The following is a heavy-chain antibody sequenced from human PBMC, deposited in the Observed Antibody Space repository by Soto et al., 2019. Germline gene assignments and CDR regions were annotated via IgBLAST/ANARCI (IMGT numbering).Heavy chain of an antibody. V-gene: IGHV4-59*01. CDR2: IYYSGST. D-gene: IGHD3-10*01. CDR3: ARGSRASRGNWFDP. J-gene: IGHJ5*02. Sequence: ETLSLTCTVSGDSITSYYWNWIRQSPGKGLEWIGYIYYSGSTNYNPSLKSRVTISVDTSKNQFSLKLSSVTAADTAVYYCARGSRASRGNWFDPWGQGTLVTVSS. CDR1: GDSITSYY.